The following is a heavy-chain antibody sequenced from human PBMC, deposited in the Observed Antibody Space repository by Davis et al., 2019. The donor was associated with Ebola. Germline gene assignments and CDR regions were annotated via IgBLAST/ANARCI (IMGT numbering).Heavy chain of an antibody. CDR3: TTLDILTAYVPYAMDV. J-gene: IGHJ6*02. CDR2: VDPKGGKT. Sequence: AASVKVSCKGSGYSFSDYYIHWVQGAPGKGLEWVGLVDPKGGKTVYAEKFQDRVTIAADRSTDTVYMELSSLRFEDTAVYYCTTLDILTAYVPYAMDVCGQGTTVTVSS. V-gene: IGHV1-69-2*01. D-gene: IGHD3-9*01. CDR1: GYSFSDYY.